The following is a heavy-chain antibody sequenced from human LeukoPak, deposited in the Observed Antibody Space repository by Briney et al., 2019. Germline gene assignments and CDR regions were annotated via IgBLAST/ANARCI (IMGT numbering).Heavy chain of an antibody. V-gene: IGHV3-23*01. D-gene: IGHD4-23*01. CDR2: ISGSGGST. CDR3: AKGPNSGDD. CDR1: GFTFSSYA. J-gene: IGHJ4*02. Sequence: GGXLRLSCAASGFTFSSYAMRWVRQAPGKGLEWVSVISGSGGSTYYADSVKGRLTISRDNSKNTLYLQMNSLRAEDTAVYYCAKGPNSGDDWGQGTLVTVSS.